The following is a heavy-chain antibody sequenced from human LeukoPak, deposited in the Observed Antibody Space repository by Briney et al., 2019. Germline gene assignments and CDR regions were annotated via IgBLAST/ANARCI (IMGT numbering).Heavy chain of an antibody. CDR1: GFTFSNYN. Sequence: GGSLTLSCAASGFTFSNYNMNWVRQAPGKGLEWVSYISSSSRTIYYADSVKGRFTISRDNSKNTLYLQMNSLRAEDTAVYYCARGGSYLSAFDIWGQGTMVTVSS. CDR3: ARGGSYLSAFDI. J-gene: IGHJ3*02. V-gene: IGHV3-48*01. CDR2: ISSSSRTI. D-gene: IGHD1-26*01.